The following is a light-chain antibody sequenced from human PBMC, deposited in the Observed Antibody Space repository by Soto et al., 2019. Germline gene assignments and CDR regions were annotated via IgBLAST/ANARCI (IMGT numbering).Light chain of an antibody. Sequence: QTVVTQEPSLTVSPGGTVTLTCASNTGAVTSGNYASWFQQKPGQAPRTLIYTTNNKHSWTPARFSGALLGDKAALTVSGVQPEDEADYYCLLYYGGAHLVFGGGTKLTVL. J-gene: IGLJ3*02. CDR1: TGAVTSGNY. CDR3: LLYYGGAHLV. V-gene: IGLV7-43*01. CDR2: TTN.